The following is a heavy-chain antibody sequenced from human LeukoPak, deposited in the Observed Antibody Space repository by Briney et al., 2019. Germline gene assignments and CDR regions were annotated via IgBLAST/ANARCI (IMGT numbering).Heavy chain of an antibody. CDR3: ARAQTTLLLDY. CDR2: ISAHNGNT. Sequence: GASVKVSCKASGYIFTSYGIIWVRQAPGQGLQWMGWISAHNGNTNYAQKLQGRFTMTTDTSTSTVYMELRSLRSDDTAVYYCARAQTTLLLDYWGQGTLVTVSS. V-gene: IGHV1-18*01. CDR1: GYIFTSYG. D-gene: IGHD4-11*01. J-gene: IGHJ4*02.